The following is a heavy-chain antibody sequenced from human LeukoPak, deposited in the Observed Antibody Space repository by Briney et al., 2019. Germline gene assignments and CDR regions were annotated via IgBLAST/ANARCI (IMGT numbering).Heavy chain of an antibody. CDR2: IYYSGST. Sequence: SETLSLTCTVSGGSISSYYWSWIRQHPGKGLEWIGYIYYSGSTYYNPSLKSRVTISVDTSKNQFSLKLSSVTAADTAVYYCARDSRYYDSSGYYPPYFQHWGQGTLVTVSS. CDR3: ARDSRYYDSSGYYPPYFQH. CDR1: GGSISSYY. V-gene: IGHV4-59*06. J-gene: IGHJ1*01. D-gene: IGHD3-22*01.